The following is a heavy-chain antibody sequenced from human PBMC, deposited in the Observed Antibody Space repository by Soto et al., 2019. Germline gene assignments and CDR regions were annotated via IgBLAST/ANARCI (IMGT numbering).Heavy chain of an antibody. D-gene: IGHD6-13*01. CDR1: GGSISSGAYY. V-gene: IGHV4-31*03. CDR2: INYSGST. Sequence: QVQLQESGPGLVKPSQTLSLTCSVSGGSISSGAYYWSWIRQHPGKGLEWIGYINYSGSTYYNPSLKSRLSMSVDTSKNQFSLRLSSVTAADTAMYYCAREGVAATGTWWFDPWGQGTLVTVSS. J-gene: IGHJ5*02. CDR3: AREGVAATGTWWFDP.